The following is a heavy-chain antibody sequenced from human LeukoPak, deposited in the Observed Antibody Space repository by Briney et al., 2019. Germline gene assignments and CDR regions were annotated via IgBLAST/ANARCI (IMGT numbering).Heavy chain of an antibody. J-gene: IGHJ5*02. V-gene: IGHV3-23*01. Sequence: GGSLRLSCAASGFTFSSYAMSWVRQAPGKGLEWVSAISGSGGSTYYADSVKGRFTISRDNSKNTLYLQMNSLRAEDTAVYYCAKNGYYDTLTNWFDPWGQGTLVTVSS. CDR3: AKNGYYDTLTNWFDP. CDR2: ISGSGGST. D-gene: IGHD3-9*01. CDR1: GFTFSSYA.